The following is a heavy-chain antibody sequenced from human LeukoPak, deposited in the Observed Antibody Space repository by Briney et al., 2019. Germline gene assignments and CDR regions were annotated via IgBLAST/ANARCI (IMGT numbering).Heavy chain of an antibody. V-gene: IGHV5-51*01. CDR3: ARASRRDGYNWHFEY. J-gene: IGHJ4*02. D-gene: IGHD5-24*01. Sequence: AESLKISCEGSGYSFTSYCSGWGRRTPAKRLKRMGITSPGDSDTRYSPSCQGQVTISADKSISTAYLQWSSLKASDTAMYYCARASRRDGYNWHFEYWGQGTLVPVFS. CDR2: TSPGDSDT. CDR1: GYSFTSYC.